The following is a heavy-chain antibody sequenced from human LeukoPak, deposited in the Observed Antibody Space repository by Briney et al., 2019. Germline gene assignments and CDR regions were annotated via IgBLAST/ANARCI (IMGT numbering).Heavy chain of an antibody. V-gene: IGHV4-59*01. D-gene: IGHD5-18*01. CDR1: GGSISSYY. CDR2: IYYSGST. J-gene: IGHJ2*01. Sequence: SETLCLTCTVSGGSISSYYWSWIRQPPGKGLEWIGYIYYSGSTNYNPSLKSRVTISVDTSKNQFSLKLSSVTAADTAVYYCARSGYSYGSRSPIYWYFDLWGRGTLLSVS. CDR3: ARSGYSYGSRSPIYWYFDL.